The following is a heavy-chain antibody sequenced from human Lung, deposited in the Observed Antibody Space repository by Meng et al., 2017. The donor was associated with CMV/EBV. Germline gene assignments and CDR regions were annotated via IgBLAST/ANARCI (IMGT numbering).Heavy chain of an antibody. CDR1: GFTFSTYG. D-gene: IGHD3-3*01. CDR3: AKDYDFWSAYPDYYGMYV. CDR2: IWNDGSKK. J-gene: IGHJ6*02. Sequence: GGSLRLXCAASGFTFSTYGMHWVRQAPGKGLEWVAVIWNDGSKKYYADSVKGRFTISRDNSKNTLYLQMNSLRAEDTDVYYCAKDYDFWSAYPDYYGMYVWXQGTTVTVSS. V-gene: IGHV3-33*06.